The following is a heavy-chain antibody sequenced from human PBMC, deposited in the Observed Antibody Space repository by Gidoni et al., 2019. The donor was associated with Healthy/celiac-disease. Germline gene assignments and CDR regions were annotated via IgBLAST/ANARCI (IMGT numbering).Heavy chain of an antibody. V-gene: IGHV3-30*18. J-gene: IGHJ4*02. D-gene: IGHD3-9*01. CDR2: ISYDGSNK. CDR1: GFTFRSYG. Sequence: QVQLVESGGGGVQPGRSLRLSCAASGFTFRSYGLHWVRQAPGKGLEWVAVISYDGSNKYYADSVKGRFTISRDNSKNTLYLQMNSLRAEDTAVYYCAKEAYILRYFDWLSNFDYWGQGTLVTVSS. CDR3: AKEAYILRYFDWLSNFDY.